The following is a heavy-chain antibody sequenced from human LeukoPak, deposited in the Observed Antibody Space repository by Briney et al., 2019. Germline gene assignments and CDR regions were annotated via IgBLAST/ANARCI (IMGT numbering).Heavy chain of an antibody. V-gene: IGHV1-69*04. CDR1: GGTFSSYA. CDR3: ARGDVVIVVPAATPYYYGMDV. J-gene: IGHJ6*02. CDR2: IIPILGIA. Sequence: SVKVSYKASGGTFSSYAISWVRQAPGQGLEWMGRIIPILGIANYAQKFQGRVTITADKSTSTAYMELSSLRSEDTAVYYCARGDVVIVVPAATPYYYGMDVWGQGTTVTVSS. D-gene: IGHD2-2*01.